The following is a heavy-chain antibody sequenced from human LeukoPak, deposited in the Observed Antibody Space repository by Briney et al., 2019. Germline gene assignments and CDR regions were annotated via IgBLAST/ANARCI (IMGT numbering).Heavy chain of an antibody. D-gene: IGHD4-17*01. V-gene: IGHV3-15*01. CDR2: IKSKTDGGTT. CDR3: TTAIYGEVDY. Sequence: GGSLRLSCAASGFSFSNAWMSWVRRAPGKGLEWVGRIKSKTDGGTTDYAAPVKGKFTISRDDSKNTLYLQMNSLKTDDTAVYYCTTAIYGEVDYWGQGTLVTVSS. J-gene: IGHJ4*02. CDR1: GFSFSNAW.